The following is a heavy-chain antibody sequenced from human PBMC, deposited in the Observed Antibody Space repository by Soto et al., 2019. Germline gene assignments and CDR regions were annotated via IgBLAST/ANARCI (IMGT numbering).Heavy chain of an antibody. CDR3: ARGLGGQIVNY. CDR2: ISGNNGNT. V-gene: IGHV1-18*01. D-gene: IGHD1-26*01. Sequence: QVQLVQSGAEVKKPGASVKVSCKASGYTFTSYGISWVRQAPGQGLEWMGWISGNNGNTKYAQKIQGRVTMTTDTSTATANLELRGLRSDDTAGYYCARGLGGQIVNYWGQGTRVTVS. CDR1: GYTFTSYG. J-gene: IGHJ4*02.